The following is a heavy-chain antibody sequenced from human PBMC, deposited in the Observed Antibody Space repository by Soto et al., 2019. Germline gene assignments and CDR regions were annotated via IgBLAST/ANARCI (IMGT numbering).Heavy chain of an antibody. CDR2: INPSGGAT. Sequence: EASVKVSCKASGYMFTSYYMDWVRQAPGQGFEWMGVINPSGGATTYAQKFQGRVTMTRDTSATIVYMELSSLTSEDTAVYYCARGLGIEMVSDAFDIWGRGTMVTVSS. J-gene: IGHJ3*02. CDR3: ARGLGIEMVSDAFDI. CDR1: GYMFTSYY. V-gene: IGHV1-46*01. D-gene: IGHD3-10*01.